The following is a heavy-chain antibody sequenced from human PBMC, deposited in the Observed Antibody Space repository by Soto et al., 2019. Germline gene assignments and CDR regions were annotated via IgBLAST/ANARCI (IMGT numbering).Heavy chain of an antibody. CDR2: INGDGSST. V-gene: IGHV3-74*01. Sequence: EVQLVESGGGLVQPGGSLRLSCAASGFTFSTYWMHWVRQVPGKGLVWVSHINGDGSSTSYADSVRGRFSISRDNAKNTVDLQMNSLRADDTAVYYYARGTGGFDPWGQGTLVTVSS. CDR3: ARGTGGFDP. J-gene: IGHJ5*02. CDR1: GFTFSTYW. D-gene: IGHD2-15*01.